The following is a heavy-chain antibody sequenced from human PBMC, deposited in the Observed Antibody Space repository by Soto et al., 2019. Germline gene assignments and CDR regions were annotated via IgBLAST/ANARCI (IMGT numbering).Heavy chain of an antibody. CDR2: ISSSSSTI. D-gene: IGHD3-10*01. V-gene: IGHV3-48*01. CDR1: GFTFSSYS. CDR3: ARGGIMIRGYDVFDI. Sequence: GGSLRLSCAASGFTFSSYSMNWVRQAPGKGLEWVSYISSSSSTIYYADSVKGRFTISRDNAKNSLYLQMNSLRAEDTAVYYCARGGIMIRGYDVFDIWAQGTMVPVSS. J-gene: IGHJ3*02.